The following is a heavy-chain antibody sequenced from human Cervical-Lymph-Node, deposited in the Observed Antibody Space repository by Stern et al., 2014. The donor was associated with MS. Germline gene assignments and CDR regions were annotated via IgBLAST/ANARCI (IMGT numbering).Heavy chain of an antibody. CDR2: MDSDGSTT. J-gene: IGHJ4*02. Sequence: EVQLEESGGGLVQPGGSLRLSCAASGFTFSNYWMNCVRQAPGKGLVWVSRMDSDGSTTNYADSVKGRFTISRDNAKNTLYLQMHSLGAEDTAVYYCAKEDWTKRYFDYWGQGALVTVSS. CDR1: GFTFSNYW. D-gene: IGHD3/OR15-3a*01. CDR3: AKEDWTKRYFDY. V-gene: IGHV3-74*01.